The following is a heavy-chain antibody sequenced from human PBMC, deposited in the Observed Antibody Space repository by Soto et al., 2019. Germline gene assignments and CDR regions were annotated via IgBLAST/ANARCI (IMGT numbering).Heavy chain of an antibody. V-gene: IGHV3-30*18. CDR2: ISSDGSNE. J-gene: IGHJ4*02. CDR1: GFTFSTYD. CDR3: AKELGDSSADDGADY. D-gene: IGHD6-25*01. Sequence: QVQLVESGGGVVQPGRSLRLSCAASGFTFSTYDMHWVRQAPGKGLEWVAVISSDGSNEYYAYSVKGRFTISRDNSKNTLYVQMNSLRAEDTAVYYCAKELGDSSADDGADYWGQGTLVTVSS.